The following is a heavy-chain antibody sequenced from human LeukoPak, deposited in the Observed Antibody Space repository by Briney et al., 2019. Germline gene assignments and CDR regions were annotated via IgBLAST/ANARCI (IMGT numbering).Heavy chain of an antibody. J-gene: IGHJ6*02. D-gene: IGHD3-10*01. CDR1: GFTFSSYS. V-gene: IGHV3-48*04. CDR3: ARDMASYYYYGMDV. Sequence: PGGSLRLSCAASGFTFSSYSMNWVRQAPGKGLEWVSYISSSGSTIYYADSVKGRFTISRDNAKNSLYLQMNSLRAEDTAVYYCARDMASYYYYGMDVWGQGTTVTVSS. CDR2: ISSSGSTI.